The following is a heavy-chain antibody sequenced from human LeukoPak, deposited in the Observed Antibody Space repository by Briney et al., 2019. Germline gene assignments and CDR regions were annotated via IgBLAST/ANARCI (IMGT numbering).Heavy chain of an antibody. V-gene: IGHV1-2*02. Sequence: GASVKVSCKASGYTFTGYYVHWVRQAPGQGLEWMGWINPNSGGTNYAQKFQGRVTMTRDTSISTAYMELSRLRSDDTAVYYCARAGSLVAAAGRWFDPWGQGTLVTVSS. CDR1: GYTFTGYY. CDR3: ARAGSLVAAAGRWFDP. CDR2: INPNSGGT. J-gene: IGHJ5*02. D-gene: IGHD6-13*01.